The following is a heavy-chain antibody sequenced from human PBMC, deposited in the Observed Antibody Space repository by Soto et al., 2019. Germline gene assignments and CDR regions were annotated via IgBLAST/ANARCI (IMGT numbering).Heavy chain of an antibody. J-gene: IGHJ4*02. CDR3: AKYDSSSSSFDS. V-gene: IGHV3-66*01. Sequence: EVQLVESGGGLVQPGGSLRLSCAASVFTVNTKYMSWVCQAPGKGLEWFSVMYSGGSPYYVDSVKARFTVSRDNSKNILYLQMNSLRAKDTAVYYCAKYDSSSSSFDSWCQGTLVTVSS. CDR2: MYSGGSP. D-gene: IGHD3-3*01. CDR1: VFTVNTKY.